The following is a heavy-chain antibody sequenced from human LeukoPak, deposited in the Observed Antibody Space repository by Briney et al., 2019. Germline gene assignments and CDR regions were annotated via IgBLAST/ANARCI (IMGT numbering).Heavy chain of an antibody. Sequence: ASVKVSCKASGYTVSSYAITSVRQAPGQGLEWMGWISVYSGNTNYAQKFQGRVTMTTDTSTSTANMELRSLRSDDTAVYYCARDSGITNMFGGGRGSALEEPNDVFDIWGQGTMVIVSS. V-gene: IGHV1-18*01. D-gene: IGHD3-16*01. J-gene: IGHJ3*02. CDR2: ISVYSGNT. CDR1: GYTVSSYA. CDR3: ARDSGITNMFGGGRGSALEEPNDVFDI.